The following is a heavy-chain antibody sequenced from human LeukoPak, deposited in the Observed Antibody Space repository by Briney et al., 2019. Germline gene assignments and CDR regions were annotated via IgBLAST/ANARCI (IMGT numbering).Heavy chain of an antibody. J-gene: IGHJ5*02. D-gene: IGHD3-10*01. Sequence: SETLSLTFTVSGGSISSYYWSWIRQPPGKGLEWIGYIYYSGSTNYNPSLKSRVTISVDTSKNQFSLKLSSVTAADTAVYYCARGGQLWFGELYWFDPWGQGTLVTVSS. CDR2: IYYSGST. CDR3: ARGGQLWFGELYWFDP. CDR1: GGSISSYY. V-gene: IGHV4-59*01.